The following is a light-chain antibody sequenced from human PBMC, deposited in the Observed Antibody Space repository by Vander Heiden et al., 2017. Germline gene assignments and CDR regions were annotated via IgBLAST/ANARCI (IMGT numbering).Light chain of an antibody. Sequence: SYVLTQPPSESVAPGQTAKITCGGKNIGSKSVHWYQQRPGQAPVLVVYDDSDRPSGSPGRFSGSNARNAATLTISRVEAGDEADYYCQVWDSTTDHHVFATGTKVTVL. CDR3: QVWDSTTDHHV. CDR1: NIGSKS. J-gene: IGLJ1*01. V-gene: IGLV3-21*02. CDR2: DDS.